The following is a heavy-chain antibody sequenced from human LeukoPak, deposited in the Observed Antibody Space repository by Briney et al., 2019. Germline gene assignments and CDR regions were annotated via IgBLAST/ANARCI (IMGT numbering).Heavy chain of an antibody. CDR2: ISGSDDRT. V-gene: IGHV3-23*01. J-gene: IGHJ4*02. CDR3: AKVQRSDFDMNFDS. D-gene: IGHD5-12*01. CDR1: GFTFTTNA. Sequence: AGGSLRLSCAASGFTFTTNAMNWLRQAPGEGLEWVSTISGSDDRTFYADSVKGRFTISRDNSKNTVYLQMNSLRAGDTAVYYCAKVQRSDFDMNFDSWGQGTLVTVSS.